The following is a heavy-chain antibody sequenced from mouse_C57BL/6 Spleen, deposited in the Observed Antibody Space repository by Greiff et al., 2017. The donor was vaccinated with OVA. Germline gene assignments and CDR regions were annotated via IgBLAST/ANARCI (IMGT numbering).Heavy chain of an antibody. CDR3: ARRGYGNYAWFAY. V-gene: IGHV1-22*01. J-gene: IGHJ3*01. CDR1: GYTFTDYN. D-gene: IGHD2-1*01. CDR2: INPNNGGT. Sequence: EVKLMESGPELVKPGASVKMSCKASGYTFTDYNMHWVKQSHGKSLEWIGYINPNNGGTSYNQKFKGKATLTVNKSSSTAYMELRSLTSEDSAVYYCARRGYGNYAWFAYWGQGTLVTVSA.